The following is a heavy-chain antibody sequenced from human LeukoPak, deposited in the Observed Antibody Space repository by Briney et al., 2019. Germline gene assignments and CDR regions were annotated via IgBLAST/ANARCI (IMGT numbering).Heavy chain of an antibody. CDR2: ISSSSSYI. D-gene: IGHD1-7*01. Sequence: KSGGSLRLSCAASGFTFNSYSMNWVRQAPGKGLEWVSSISSSSSYIYYADSVKGRFTISRDNAKNSLYLQMNSLRAEDTAVYYCASSKYNWNYHDYWGQGTLVTVSS. CDR3: ASSKYNWNYHDY. J-gene: IGHJ4*02. V-gene: IGHV3-21*01. CDR1: GFTFNSYS.